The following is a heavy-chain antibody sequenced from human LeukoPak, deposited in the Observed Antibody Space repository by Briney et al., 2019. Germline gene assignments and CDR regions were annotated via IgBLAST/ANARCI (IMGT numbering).Heavy chain of an antibody. Sequence: PGGSLRLSCAASGFTFNFYGMHWVRQAPGKGLEWMAFMRYDGTNKYYADSEKGRFTISRDNSKNTLFLQMNSLRAEDTAVYYCAKDCITWGLSHYFDQWGQGTLVTVSS. CDR2: MRYDGTNK. CDR1: GFTFNFYG. D-gene: IGHD2/OR15-2a*01. V-gene: IGHV3-30*02. J-gene: IGHJ4*02. CDR3: AKDCITWGLSHYFDQ.